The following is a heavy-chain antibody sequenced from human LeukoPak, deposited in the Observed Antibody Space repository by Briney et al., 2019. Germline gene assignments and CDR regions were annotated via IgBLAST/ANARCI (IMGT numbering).Heavy chain of an antibody. CDR1: GYTFTSYD. Sequence: ASVTVSCKASGYTFTSYDISWVRQAPGQGLEWMGRIIPILGIANYAQKFQGRVTITADKSTSAAYMELSSLRSEDTAVYYCASGDGYARGDYWGQGTLVTVSS. CDR3: ASGDGYARGDY. J-gene: IGHJ4*02. D-gene: IGHD5-12*01. CDR2: IIPILGIA. V-gene: IGHV1-69*04.